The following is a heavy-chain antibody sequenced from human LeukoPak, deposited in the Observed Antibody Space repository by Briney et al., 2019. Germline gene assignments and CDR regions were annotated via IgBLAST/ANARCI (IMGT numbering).Heavy chain of an antibody. Sequence: PGGSLRLSCAASGFTFSSYAMHWVRQAPGKGLEWMAVMSSGGVSQQYADSVKGRFTISRDNSRDTLYLQMNSLKIEDTAVCYCARDVAPKGFDYWGQGTLVTVSS. D-gene: IGHD2-21*01. J-gene: IGHJ4*02. V-gene: IGHV3-30-3*01. CDR1: GFTFSSYA. CDR3: ARDVAPKGFDY. CDR2: MSSGGVSQ.